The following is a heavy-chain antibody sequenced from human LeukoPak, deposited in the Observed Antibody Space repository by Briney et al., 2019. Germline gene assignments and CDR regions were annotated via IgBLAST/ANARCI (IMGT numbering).Heavy chain of an antibody. CDR1: GFTFSSYS. CDR3: ARGVGSWCSVYFDY. D-gene: IGHD6-13*01. J-gene: IGHJ4*02. CDR2: ISSSSSYI. Sequence: GGSLRLSCAASGFTFSSYSMNWVRQAPGKGLEWVSSISSSSSYIYYADLVKGRFTISRDNAKNSLYLQMNSLRAEDTAVYYCARGVGSWCSVYFDYWGQGTLVTVSS. V-gene: IGHV3-21*01.